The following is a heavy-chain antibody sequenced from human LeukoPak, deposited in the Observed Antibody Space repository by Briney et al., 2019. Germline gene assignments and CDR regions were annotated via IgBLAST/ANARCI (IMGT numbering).Heavy chain of an antibody. CDR1: GGTFSSYA. J-gene: IGHJ4*02. Sequence: SVKVSCKASGGTFSSYAISWVRQAPGQGLEWMGRIIPILGIANYAQKFQGRVTITADKSTSTAYMELSSLRSEDTAVYYCARDSPEYYDSSGYSDPFDYWDQGTLVTVSS. CDR3: ARDSPEYYDSSGYSDPFDY. CDR2: IIPILGIA. V-gene: IGHV1-69*04. D-gene: IGHD3-22*01.